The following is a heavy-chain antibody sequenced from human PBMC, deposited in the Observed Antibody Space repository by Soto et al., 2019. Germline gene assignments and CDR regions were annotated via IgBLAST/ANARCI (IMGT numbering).Heavy chain of an antibody. CDR1: GGSITSSY. CDR3: ARGEDAFFYYGLDV. V-gene: IGHV4-59*01. CDR2: IYDTGISGYTPST. Sequence: SETLSLTCTVSGGSITSSYWSWIRRPPGKGLEWIAYIYDTGISGYTPSTSYNPSLKSRVTMSVDTSKSQFSLMLTSVTAADTAVYYCARGEDAFFYYGLDVWGQGITVTVSS. J-gene: IGHJ6*02.